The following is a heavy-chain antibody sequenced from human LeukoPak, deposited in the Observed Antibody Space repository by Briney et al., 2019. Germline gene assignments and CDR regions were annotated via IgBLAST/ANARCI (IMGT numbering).Heavy chain of an antibody. CDR3: ARHRNGVTNHDAFDI. Sequence: PSETLSLTCTVSGGSISSSSYYWGWIRQPPGKGLEWIGSIYYSGSTYYNPSLKSRVTISVDTSKNQFSLKLSSVTAADTAVYYCARHRNGVTNHDAFDIWGQGTMVTVSS. CDR2: IYYSGST. V-gene: IGHV4-39*01. CDR1: GGSISSSSYY. J-gene: IGHJ3*02. D-gene: IGHD2-8*01.